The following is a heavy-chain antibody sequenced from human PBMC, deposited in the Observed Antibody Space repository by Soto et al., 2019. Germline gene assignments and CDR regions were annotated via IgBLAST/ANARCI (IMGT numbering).Heavy chain of an antibody. CDR2: GRRHGYGGKT. J-gene: IGHJ6*02. CDR3: SRCTSSSGYYYYYGMDI. Sequence: PGGTLGLSCTVSAFTFGGDAISWFRHAPGKGMDWVGGGRRHGYGGKTDYAASVKRRCTISSDDAKRLAYLKMNSLKSEDTAVYYCSRCTSSSGYYYYYGMDIWARGTSVTVSS. D-gene: IGHD2-2*01. V-gene: IGHV3-49*03. CDR1: AFTFGGDA.